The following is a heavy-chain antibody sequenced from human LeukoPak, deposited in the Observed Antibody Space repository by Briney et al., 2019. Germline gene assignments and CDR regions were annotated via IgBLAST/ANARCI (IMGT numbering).Heavy chain of an antibody. D-gene: IGHD3-3*01. CDR2: ILYSGS. CDR3: ARDSGGDYDFWSGNYAGGWFDP. V-gene: IGHV4-59*01. J-gene: IGHJ5*02. Sequence: SETLSLTCAVYGGSFSGYYWSWIRQPPGKGLEWVGYILYSGSHYNPSLKSRVTISVDTSKNQFSLQLTSVTAADTAVYYCARDSGGDYDFWSGNYAGGWFDPWGQGTLVTVSS. CDR1: GGSFSGYY.